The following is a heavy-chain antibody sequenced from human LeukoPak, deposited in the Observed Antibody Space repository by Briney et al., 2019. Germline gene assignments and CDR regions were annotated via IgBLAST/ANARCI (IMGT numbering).Heavy chain of an antibody. CDR2: IYYSGST. V-gene: IGHV4-31*03. Sequence: TSQTLSLTCTVSGGSISSGGYYWSWIRQHPGKGLEWIGYIYYSGSTYYNPSLKSRVTISVDTSKNQFSLKLSSVTAADTAVYYCARAGDPAYGGYDAFDYWGRGTLVTVSS. J-gene: IGHJ4*02. CDR3: ARAGDPAYGGYDAFDY. D-gene: IGHD5-12*01. CDR1: GGSISSGGYY.